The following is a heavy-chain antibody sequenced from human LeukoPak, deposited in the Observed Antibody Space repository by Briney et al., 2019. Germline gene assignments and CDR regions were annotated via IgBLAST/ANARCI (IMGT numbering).Heavy chain of an antibody. D-gene: IGHD1-14*01. CDR3: ARTGGGLGGY. J-gene: IGHJ4*02. Sequence: PSETLSLTCTVSGGSINNYFWSWIRQPPGKGLEWIGYIYYSGSTKYNPSLKSRVTISIDTSKNQFSLKLDSLTAADTAVYYCARTGGGLGGYWGQGTLVTVSS. V-gene: IGHV4-59*01. CDR2: IYYSGST. CDR1: GGSINNYF.